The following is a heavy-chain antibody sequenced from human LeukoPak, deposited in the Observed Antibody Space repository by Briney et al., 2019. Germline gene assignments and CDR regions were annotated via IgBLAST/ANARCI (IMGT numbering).Heavy chain of an antibody. D-gene: IGHD3-16*01. CDR1: GGTFSSYA. Sequence: SVKVSCKASGGTFSSYAISWVRQAPGQGLEWMGRIIPILGIANYAQKFQGRVTITVDKSTSTAYMELSSLRSEDTAVYYCARDHQNIYDYVWGSDYWGQGTLVTVSS. V-gene: IGHV1-69*04. CDR2: IIPILGIA. CDR3: ARDHQNIYDYVWGSDY. J-gene: IGHJ4*02.